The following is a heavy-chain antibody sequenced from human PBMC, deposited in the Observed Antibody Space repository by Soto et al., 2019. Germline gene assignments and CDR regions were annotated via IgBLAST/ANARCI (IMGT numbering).Heavy chain of an antibody. CDR1: GGSFSGYY. V-gene: IGHV4-34*01. J-gene: IGHJ4*02. CDR3: AVKGYCSSTSCYE. CDR2: IDHSGST. Sequence: LSLTCAVYGGSFSGYYWSWIRQPPGKGLEWIGEIDHSGSTNYNPSLKSRVTISVDTSKNQFSLKLSSVTAADTAVYYCAVKGYCSSTSCYEWGQGTLVTVSS. D-gene: IGHD2-2*01.